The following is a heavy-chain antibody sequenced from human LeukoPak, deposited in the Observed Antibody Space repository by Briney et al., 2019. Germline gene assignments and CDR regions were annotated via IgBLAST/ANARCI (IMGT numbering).Heavy chain of an antibody. CDR1: GFTASSNY. Sequence: GGSLRLSCAASGFTASSNYMNWVRQAPGKGLEWVSVIYSGGSTYYADSVKGRFTISRDNSKNTLYLQMNSLRAEDTAVYYCAGRLGYCSGGNCPTTDYWGQGTLVTVSS. V-gene: IGHV3-53*05. CDR3: AGRLGYCSGGNCPTTDY. CDR2: IYSGGST. J-gene: IGHJ4*02. D-gene: IGHD2-15*01.